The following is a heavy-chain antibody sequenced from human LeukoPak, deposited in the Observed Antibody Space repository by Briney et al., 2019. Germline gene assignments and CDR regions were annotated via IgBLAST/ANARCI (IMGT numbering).Heavy chain of an antibody. CDR3: AKVPYSYGSGYFFAY. J-gene: IGHJ4*02. CDR2: ISGSGGST. CDR1: GFTFNSYA. V-gene: IGHV3-23*01. D-gene: IGHD5-18*01. Sequence: GGSLRLSCAASGFTFNSYAMSWVRQAPGKGLDWVSAISGSGGSTYYADSVKGRFTISRDNSKNTLYLQMNSLRAEDTAVYYCAKVPYSYGSGYFFAYWGQGTLVTVSS.